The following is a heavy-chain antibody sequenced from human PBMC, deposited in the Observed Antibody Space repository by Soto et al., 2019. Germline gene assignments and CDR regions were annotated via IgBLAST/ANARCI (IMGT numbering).Heavy chain of an antibody. Sequence: QVQLVESGGGVVQPGRSLRLSCAASGFTFSSYGMHWVRQAPGKGLEWVAVIWYDGSNKYYADSVKGRFTISRDNSKNTLYLQMNSLRAEDTAVYYCPTLYSNSFDYWGQGTLVTVSS. J-gene: IGHJ4*02. CDR1: GFTFSSYG. V-gene: IGHV3-33*01. CDR2: IWYDGSNK. D-gene: IGHD4-4*01. CDR3: PTLYSNSFDY.